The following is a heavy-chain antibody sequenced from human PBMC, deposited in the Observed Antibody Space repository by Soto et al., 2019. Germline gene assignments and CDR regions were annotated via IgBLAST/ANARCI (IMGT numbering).Heavy chain of an antibody. Sequence: GGALRDSCAASGFRFNFSGLHWVCEGPGKGLEWVAVIIYDGSKMEYADSVKGRFTVSRDNSKDTVYLQMNNLRPEDTGVYYCAKDLHEFASFLFYGMDVWGQGTPVTVSS. CDR2: IIYDGSKM. CDR3: AKDLHEFASFLFYGMDV. D-gene: IGHD3-10*01. V-gene: IGHV3-30*18. CDR1: GFRFNFSG. J-gene: IGHJ6*02.